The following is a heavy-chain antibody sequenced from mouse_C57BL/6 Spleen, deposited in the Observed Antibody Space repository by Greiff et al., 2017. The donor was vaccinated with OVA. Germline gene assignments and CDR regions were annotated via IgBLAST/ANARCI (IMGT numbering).Heavy chain of an antibody. D-gene: IGHD1-3*01. CDR1: GFTFSSYT. CDR3: ARQSGRSGYVDY. V-gene: IGHV5-9*01. CDR2: ISGGGGNT. J-gene: IGHJ2*01. Sequence: EVMLVESGGGLVKPGGSLKLSCAASGFTFSSYTMSWVRQTPEKRLEWVATISGGGGNTYYPDSVKGRFTISRDNAKNTLYLQMSSLRSEDTALYYCARQSGRSGYVDYWGQGTTLTVSS.